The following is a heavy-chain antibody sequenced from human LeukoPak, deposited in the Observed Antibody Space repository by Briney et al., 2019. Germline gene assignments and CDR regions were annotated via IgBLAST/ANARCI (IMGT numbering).Heavy chain of an antibody. CDR1: GYTFTSYY. D-gene: IGHD3-9*01. J-gene: IGHJ4*02. V-gene: IGHV1-46*01. CDR3: ARAPPYDILTGYEFDY. Sequence: ASVKVSCKASGYTFTSYYMHWVRQAPGQGLEWMGIINPSGGSTSYAQKFQGRVTMTRDTSTSTVYMELSSLRSEDTAVYYCARAPPYDILTGYEFDYWGQGTLVIVSS. CDR2: INPSGGST.